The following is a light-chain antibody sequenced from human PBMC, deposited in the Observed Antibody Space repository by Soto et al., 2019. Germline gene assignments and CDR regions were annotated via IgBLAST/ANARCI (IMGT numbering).Light chain of an antibody. CDR2: EVS. CDR3: SSYVGRNNYV. J-gene: IGLJ1*01. CDR1: SSDVGGYNY. V-gene: IGLV2-8*01. Sequence: QSALTQPPSASGSPGQSVTISCTGTSSDVGGYNYVSWYQQHPGKAPKLMIYEVSKRPSGVPGHFSGSKSGNTASLTVSGLQAEDEADYYCSSYVGRNNYVFGTGTKLTVL.